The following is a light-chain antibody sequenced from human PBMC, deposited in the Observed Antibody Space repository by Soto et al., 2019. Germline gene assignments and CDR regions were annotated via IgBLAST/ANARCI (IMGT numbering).Light chain of an antibody. Sequence: EIVMTQSPATLSVSPGERATLSCRASQSVSSSLAWYQQKPGQAPRLLIYGASTRATGIPARFSGSGSGTDFTLTINSLEPEDSAVYYCQQRSNWPSITFGQGTRLEIK. CDR3: QQRSNWPSIT. J-gene: IGKJ5*01. CDR2: GAS. V-gene: IGKV3-15*01. CDR1: QSVSSS.